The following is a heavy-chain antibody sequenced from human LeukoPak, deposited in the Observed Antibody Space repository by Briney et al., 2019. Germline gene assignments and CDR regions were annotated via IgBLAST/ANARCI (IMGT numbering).Heavy chain of an antibody. J-gene: IGHJ4*02. Sequence: GGSLRLACAVDALSPGSNYMTWDRQAPGGGLEWVSLIYSGGSTSSPDSVKGRFTFSRDSSKNTPYLRMNSLRAEDPAVNYWARGPSGYHNTGGQGTLVTVSS. CDR2: IYSGGST. CDR1: ALSPGSNY. V-gene: IGHV3-66*01. D-gene: IGHD5-12*01. CDR3: ARGPSGYHNT.